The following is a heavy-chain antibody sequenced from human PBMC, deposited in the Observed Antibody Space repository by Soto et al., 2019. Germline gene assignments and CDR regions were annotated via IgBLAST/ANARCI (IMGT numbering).Heavy chain of an antibody. CDR1: GFICSSYD. D-gene: IGHD1-1*01. V-gene: IGHV3-23*01. J-gene: IGHJ3*02. CDR2: ILVGGSP. CDR3: AKATATSGGAFEI. Sequence: GGSMRLSCAVSGFICSSYDMSWVRQAPGKGLEWVSTILVGGSPHHEDSVKGRFTISRDTSKNTVYLQMNSLTAGDTAVYYCAKATATSGGAFEIYGQGAMVTVSS.